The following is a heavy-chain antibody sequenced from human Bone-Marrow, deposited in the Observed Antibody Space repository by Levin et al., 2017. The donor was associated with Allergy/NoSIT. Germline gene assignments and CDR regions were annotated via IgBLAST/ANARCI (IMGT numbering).Heavy chain of an antibody. V-gene: IGHV3-23*01. CDR3: AKAVNSGVSRT. Sequence: GESLKISCAASGFTFSNYVMSWVRQAPGRGLEWVSSISDSGSNTYYAGSVQGRFTISRDNSKNTLYLQMNSLRAEDTAVYYCAKAVNSGVSRTWGQGTLVTVSS. CDR1: GFTFSNYV. D-gene: IGHD2-15*01. J-gene: IGHJ5*02. CDR2: ISDSGSNT.